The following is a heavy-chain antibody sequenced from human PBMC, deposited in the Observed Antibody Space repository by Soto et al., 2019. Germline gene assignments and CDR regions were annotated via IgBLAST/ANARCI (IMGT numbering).Heavy chain of an antibody. CDR2: IRGFSPYT. Sequence: VSLRLSCVASGFTFRTYTMDWVRQAPVKGLEWVSGIRGFSPYTFYAESVKGRFTISRDNAKNSLYLQMNSLGVEDTAVYYCARDRGYDAHDYYYNAMDVWGQGTTVTVSS. V-gene: IGHV3-21*01. D-gene: IGHD2-15*01. CDR1: GFTFRTYT. J-gene: IGHJ6*02. CDR3: ARDRGYDAHDYYYNAMDV.